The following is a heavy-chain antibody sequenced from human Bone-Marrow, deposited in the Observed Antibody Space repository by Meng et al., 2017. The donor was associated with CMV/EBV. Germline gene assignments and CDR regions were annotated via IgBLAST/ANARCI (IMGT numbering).Heavy chain of an antibody. CDR2: ISSSGSTI. V-gene: IGHV3-48*04. J-gene: IGHJ3*02. Sequence: GESLKISCAASGFTFSSYSMNWVRQAPGKGLEWVSYISSSGSTIYYADSVKGRFTISRDNAKNSLYLQMNSLRAEDTAVYYCARTKVPAAIAHDAFDIWGQGTMVT. CDR1: GFTFSSYS. D-gene: IGHD2-2*02. CDR3: ARTKVPAAIAHDAFDI.